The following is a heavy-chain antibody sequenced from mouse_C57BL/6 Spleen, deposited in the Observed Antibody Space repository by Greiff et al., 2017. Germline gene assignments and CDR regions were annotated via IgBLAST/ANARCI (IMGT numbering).Heavy chain of an antibody. CDR1: GYTFTSYW. D-gene: IGHD4-1*02. V-gene: IGHV1-61*01. CDR3: ATTGTGFDY. Sequence: QVQLQQPGAELVRPGSSVKLSCKASGYTFTSYWMDWVKQRPGQGLEWIGNIYPSDSETHYNQKFKDKATLTVDKSSSTAYMQLSSLTSEDSAVXDCATTGTGFDYWGQGTTLTVSS. CDR2: IYPSDSET. J-gene: IGHJ2*01.